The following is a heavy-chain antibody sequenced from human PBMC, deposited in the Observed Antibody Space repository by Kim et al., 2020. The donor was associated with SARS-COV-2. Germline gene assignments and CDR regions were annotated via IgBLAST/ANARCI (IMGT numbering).Heavy chain of an antibody. J-gene: IGHJ6*03. CDR2: INPNSGGT. D-gene: IGHD6-19*01. CDR3: ARAAWGSGRGGYYMDV. Sequence: ASVKVSCKASGYTFTGYYMHWVRQAPGQGLEWIGRINPNSGGTNYAQKFQGRVTMTRDTSISTAYMELSRLRSDDTAVYYCARAAWGSGRGGYYMDVWGKGTTVTVPS. CDR1: GYTFTGYY. V-gene: IGHV1-2*06.